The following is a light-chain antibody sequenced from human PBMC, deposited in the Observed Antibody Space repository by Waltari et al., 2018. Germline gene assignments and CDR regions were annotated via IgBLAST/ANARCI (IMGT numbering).Light chain of an antibody. Sequence: QPALTQPASVSGSPGQSITISCTGSSNDIGNSNHVCWYQQHPGKAPRLIISEVTERPPGGSDRFSGSKAGNTASLTISGLQAEDEADYYCLSYTTRISFVFGGGTKLSVL. V-gene: IGLV2-23*02. CDR2: EVT. J-gene: IGLJ2*01. CDR3: LSYTTRISFV. CDR1: SNDIGNSNH.